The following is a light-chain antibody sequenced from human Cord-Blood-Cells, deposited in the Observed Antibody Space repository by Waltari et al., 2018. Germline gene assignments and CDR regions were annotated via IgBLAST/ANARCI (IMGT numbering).Light chain of an antibody. V-gene: IGKV1-39*01. CDR1: QSISSY. Sequence: DIQMTQSPSSLSASVGDRVTITCRASQSISSYLNWYQQKPGKAHKLLIYAASSLQSGVPSRFSGSGSGTDFTLTISSLQPEDFATYYCQQSYSTLETFGQGTKLEIK. CDR2: AAS. J-gene: IGKJ2*01. CDR3: QQSYSTLET.